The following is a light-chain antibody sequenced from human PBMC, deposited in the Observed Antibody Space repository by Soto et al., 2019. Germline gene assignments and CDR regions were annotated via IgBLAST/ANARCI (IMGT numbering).Light chain of an antibody. Sequence: QAVVTQEPSLTVSPGGTVTLTCGSSTGAVTSGHYPYWFQQKPGQAPRTLIYDTSNKYSWTPARFSGSLLGGKAALTLSGAQSEDEADYYCLLSYIAEKVFGTGTKLTVL. CDR2: DTS. CDR3: LLSYIAEKV. CDR1: TGAVTSGHY. J-gene: IGLJ1*01. V-gene: IGLV7-46*01.